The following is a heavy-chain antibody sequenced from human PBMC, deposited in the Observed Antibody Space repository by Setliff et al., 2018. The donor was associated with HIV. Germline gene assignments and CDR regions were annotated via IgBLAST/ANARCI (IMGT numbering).Heavy chain of an antibody. D-gene: IGHD3-16*02. CDR3: ARAYVWGSYPGIDY. Sequence: SVKVSCKASGGTFSRSVFSWVRQAPGQGLEWTGRFIPMFGATKNAQRFQGRVTITADRSTSTVHMELSRLRSDDTAVYYCARAYVWGSYPGIDYWGQGTLVTVSS. CDR1: GGTFSRSV. CDR2: FIPMFGAT. J-gene: IGHJ4*02. V-gene: IGHV1-69*06.